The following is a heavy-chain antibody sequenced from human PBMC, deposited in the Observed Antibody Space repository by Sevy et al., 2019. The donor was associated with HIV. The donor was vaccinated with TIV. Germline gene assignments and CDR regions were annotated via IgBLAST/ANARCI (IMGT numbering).Heavy chain of an antibody. CDR1: GFTFSSYW. Sequence: GGSLRLSCAASGFTFSSYWMSWVRQAPGKGLEWVANIKQDGSEKYYVDSVKGRFTISRDNAKNSLYLRMNSLRAEDTAVYYCAREGGSYYAIDWFDPWGQGTLVTVSS. CDR2: IKQDGSEK. D-gene: IGHD1-26*01. CDR3: AREGGSYYAIDWFDP. J-gene: IGHJ5*02. V-gene: IGHV3-7*01.